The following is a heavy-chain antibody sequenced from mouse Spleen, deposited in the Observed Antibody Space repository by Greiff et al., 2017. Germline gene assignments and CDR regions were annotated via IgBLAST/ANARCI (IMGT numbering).Heavy chain of an antibody. J-gene: IGHJ3*01. CDR1: GYTFTEYI. CDR3: TGAGEAWFAY. Sequence: LQESGAELVKPGASVKLSCKASGYTFTEYIIHWVKQRPGQGLEWIGEINPSNGGTNFNEKFKSKATLTVDKSSSTAYMQLSSLTSEDSAVYYGTGAGEAWFAYWGQGTLVTVSA. V-gene: IGHV1S16*01. CDR2: INPSNGGT.